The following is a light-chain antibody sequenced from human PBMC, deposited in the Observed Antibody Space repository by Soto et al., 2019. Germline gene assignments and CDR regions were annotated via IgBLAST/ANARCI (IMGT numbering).Light chain of an antibody. V-gene: IGKV1-17*01. J-gene: IGKJ2*01. Sequence: DIQMTQSPSSLSASVGDRVTLTCRASQVISNKVGWYQQKPGKAPERLIFAASNLEGGVPSRFSGSGTATDFTLTISSLQPEDFATYYCVQHNTSPYTVGQGTKLEI. CDR1: QVISNK. CDR2: AAS. CDR3: VQHNTSPYT.